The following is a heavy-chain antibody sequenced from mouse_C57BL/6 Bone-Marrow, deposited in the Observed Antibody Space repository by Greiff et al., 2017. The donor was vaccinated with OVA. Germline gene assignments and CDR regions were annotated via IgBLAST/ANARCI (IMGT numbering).Heavy chain of an antibody. J-gene: IGHJ3*01. D-gene: IGHD1-1*01. Sequence: LQESGAELVRPGASVKLSCTASGFNIKDDYMHWVKQRPEQGLEWIGWIDPENGDTEYASKFQGKATITADTSSNTAYLQLSSLTSEDTAVYYCTTRLLRYWGQGTLVTVSA. V-gene: IGHV14-4*01. CDR3: TTRLLRY. CDR1: GFNIKDDY. CDR2: IDPENGDT.